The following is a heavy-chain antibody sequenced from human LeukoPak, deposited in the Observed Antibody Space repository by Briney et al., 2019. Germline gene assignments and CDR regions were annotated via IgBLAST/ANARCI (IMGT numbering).Heavy chain of an antibody. CDR3: ASVTFGGVDNDY. Sequence: GGSLRLSCAASGFTFSSYSMNWVRQAPGKGLESVSSISSSSSYIYYADSVKGRFTISRDNAKNSLYLQMNSLSAEDTAVYYCASVTFGGVDNDYWGQGTLVTVSS. D-gene: IGHD3-16*01. V-gene: IGHV3-21*01. CDR1: GFTFSSYS. J-gene: IGHJ4*02. CDR2: ISSSSSYI.